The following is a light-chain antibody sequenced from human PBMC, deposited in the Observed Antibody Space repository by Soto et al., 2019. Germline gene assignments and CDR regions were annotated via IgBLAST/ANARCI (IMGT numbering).Light chain of an antibody. Sequence: EIVLTQSPGTLSLSPGERATLYCRASQSISGSNLAWYQQKPGQAPRLLIDGASNRATGIPDTFSGSGSGTDFTLTISRLEPEDFAVYYCQKYGGSSLTFGGGTKVEIK. CDR1: QSISGSN. V-gene: IGKV3-20*01. CDR3: QKYGGSSLT. J-gene: IGKJ4*01. CDR2: GAS.